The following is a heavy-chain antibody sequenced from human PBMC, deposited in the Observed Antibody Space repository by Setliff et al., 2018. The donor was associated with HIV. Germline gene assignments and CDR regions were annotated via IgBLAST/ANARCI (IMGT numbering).Heavy chain of an antibody. J-gene: IGHJ4*01. CDR3: ARPLEYKSGWSVITGSFNY. V-gene: IGHV3-7*03. CDR1: GFTFSTYG. Sequence: GGSLRLSCAASGFTFSTYGMSWVRQAPGKGLEWVANINKEGSQRSYAGSVRGRITISRDNAKNSLYLQMTNVTAEDTAVYYCARPLEYKSGWSVITGSFNYWGHGTLVTVSS. D-gene: IGHD6-19*01. CDR2: INKEGSQR.